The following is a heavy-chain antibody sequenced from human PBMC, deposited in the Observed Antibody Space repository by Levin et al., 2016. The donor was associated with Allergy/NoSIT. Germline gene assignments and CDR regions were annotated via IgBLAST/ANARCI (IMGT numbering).Heavy chain of an antibody. V-gene: IGHV3-11*01. CDR3: ASSTRPAWGMDV. D-gene: IGHD2-2*01. Sequence: GESLKISCAASGFTFITHSMSWIRQAPGMGLEWVSHISSSGYTMYYADSVKGRFTISRDNAKKSLYLQLNSLRAEDTAVYYCASSTRPAWGMDVWGPGTTVTVSS. J-gene: IGHJ6*02. CDR1: GFTFITHS. CDR2: ISSSGYTM.